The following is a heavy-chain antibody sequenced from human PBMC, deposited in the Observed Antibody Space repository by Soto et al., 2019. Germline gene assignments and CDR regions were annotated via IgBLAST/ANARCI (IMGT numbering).Heavy chain of an antibody. CDR1: GFTFSDYY. J-gene: IGHJ4*02. D-gene: IGHD6-19*01. CDR2: TSSRSTYT. V-gene: IGHV3-11*05. CDR3: ARGNYGWYLGDFDY. Sequence: QVQLVESGGGLVKPGGSLRLSCAASGFTFSDYYMTWIRQAPGKGLEWLSYTSSRSTYTNYADSVQGRFTISRDNAKNSLYLQMNSLRAEDTAVYYCARGNYGWYLGDFDYWGQGTLVSVSS.